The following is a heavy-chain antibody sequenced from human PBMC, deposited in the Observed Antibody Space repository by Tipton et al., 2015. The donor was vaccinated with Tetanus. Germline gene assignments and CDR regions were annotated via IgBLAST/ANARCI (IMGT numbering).Heavy chain of an antibody. J-gene: IGHJ5*02. CDR2: IYPGDSDT. CDR1: GYSFTSYW. D-gene: IGHD3-22*01. CDR3: ARHLPYDSSGYYYHAGRFDP. Sequence: QLVQSEAEVKKPGESLKISCKGSGYSFTSYWIGWVRQMPGKGLEWMGIIYPGDSDTRYSPSFQGQVTISADKSISTAYLQWSSLKASDTAMYYCARHLPYDSSGYYYHAGRFDPWGQGTLVTVSS. V-gene: IGHV5-51*01.